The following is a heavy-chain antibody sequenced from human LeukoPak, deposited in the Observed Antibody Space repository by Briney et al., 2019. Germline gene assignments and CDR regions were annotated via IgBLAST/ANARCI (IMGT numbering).Heavy chain of an antibody. CDR2: ISGSGGST. V-gene: IGHV3-23*01. CDR1: GFTFSSYA. CDR3: ANDLNPLRGDILTGYYFAY. J-gene: IGHJ4*02. Sequence: PGGSLRLSCAASGFTFSSYAMSWVRQAPGKGLEWVSAISGSGGSTYYADSVKGRFTISRDNSKNTLYLQMNSLRPEDTAVYYCANDLNPLRGDILTGYYFAYWGQGTLVTVSS. D-gene: IGHD3-9*01.